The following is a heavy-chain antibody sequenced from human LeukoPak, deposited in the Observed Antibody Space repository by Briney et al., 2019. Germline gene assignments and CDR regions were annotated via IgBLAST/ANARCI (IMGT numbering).Heavy chain of an antibody. CDR3: ANGGLYAHYFDY. V-gene: IGHV3-23*01. CDR2: ISGST. Sequence: GGSLRLSCAASGFTFSSYGMHWVRQAPGKRLEWVSGISGSTYYADSVKGRFTISRDNSKNTLYLQMNSLRAEDTAVYYCANGGLYAHYFDYWGQGTLVTVSS. CDR1: GFTFSSYG. J-gene: IGHJ4*02. D-gene: IGHD2-2*02.